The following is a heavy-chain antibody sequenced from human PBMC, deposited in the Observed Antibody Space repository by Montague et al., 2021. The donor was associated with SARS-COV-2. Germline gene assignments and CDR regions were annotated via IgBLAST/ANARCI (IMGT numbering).Heavy chain of an antibody. CDR1: GGSISSDNW. Sequence: SETLSLTCTVSGGSISSDNWWTWVRQPPGKGLEWIGDIFHSGTTKYNPSLKSRLTISVDKSKNQISLKLISVTAADTAMYYCALPLGGARFDPWGQGTLVTVSS. CDR2: IFHSGTT. D-gene: IGHD3-16*01. CDR3: ALPLGGARFDP. V-gene: IGHV4-4*02. J-gene: IGHJ5*02.